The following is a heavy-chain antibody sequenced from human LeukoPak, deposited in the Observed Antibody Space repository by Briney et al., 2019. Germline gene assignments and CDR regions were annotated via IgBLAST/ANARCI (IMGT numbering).Heavy chain of an antibody. CDR2: ISYSGST. CDR1: GGSISNHY. Sequence: SETLSLTCTVSGGSISNHYWTWIRQPPGKGLEWIGYISYSGSTNYNPSLRSRVTISIDTFNNQISLRLSPVTAADTAVYYCARDPTTVTKGFDIWGLGTMVTVSP. CDR3: ARDPTTVTKGFDI. D-gene: IGHD4-17*01. V-gene: IGHV4-59*11. J-gene: IGHJ3*02.